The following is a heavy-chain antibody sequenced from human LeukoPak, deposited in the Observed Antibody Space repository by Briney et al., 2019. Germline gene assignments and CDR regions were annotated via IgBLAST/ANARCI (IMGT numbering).Heavy chain of an antibody. J-gene: IGHJ4*02. CDR1: GFTFSTYW. Sequence: GGSLRLSCAASGFTFSTYWMHWVRQAPGKGLMWVARITPDGSSTNYADSVQGRFTVSRDNAKNTLYLQMNSLRVEDTALYYCTKDTVGDRGYWGQGTLVTVSS. CDR3: TKDTVGDRGY. V-gene: IGHV3-74*01. CDR2: ITPDGSST. D-gene: IGHD2-21*01.